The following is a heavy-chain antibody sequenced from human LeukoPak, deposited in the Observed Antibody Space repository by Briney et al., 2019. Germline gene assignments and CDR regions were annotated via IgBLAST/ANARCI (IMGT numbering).Heavy chain of an antibody. V-gene: IGHV4-59*01. D-gene: IGHD3-10*01. CDR1: GGSISSYY. Sequence: ASETLSLNCTVSGGSISSYYWSWIRQPPGKGLEWIGYIFYSGSTNYNPSLKSRVTISVDTSKNQFSLKLSSVTAADTAVYYCARDYPWANYGLLDAFDIWRQGTMVTVSS. CDR2: IFYSGST. J-gene: IGHJ3*02. CDR3: ARDYPWANYGLLDAFDI.